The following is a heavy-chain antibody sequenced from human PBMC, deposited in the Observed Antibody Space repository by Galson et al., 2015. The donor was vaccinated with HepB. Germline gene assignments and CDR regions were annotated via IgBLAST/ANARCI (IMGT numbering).Heavy chain of an antibody. Sequence: SLRLSCAASGFTFSSYWMCWVRQAPGKGLEWVANIKQDGSEKYYVDSVKGRFTISRDNAKNSLYLQMNSLRAEDTAVYYCATDSGYSYGSDYWGQGTLVTVSS. D-gene: IGHD5-18*01. J-gene: IGHJ4*02. V-gene: IGHV3-7*03. CDR3: ATDSGYSYGSDY. CDR2: IKQDGSEK. CDR1: GFTFSSYW.